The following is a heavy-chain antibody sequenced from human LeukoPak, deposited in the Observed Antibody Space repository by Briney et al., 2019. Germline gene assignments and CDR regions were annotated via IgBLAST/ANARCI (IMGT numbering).Heavy chain of an antibody. Sequence: PSETLSLTCTVSGGSISSYYWSWIRQPPGKGLEWIAYISDIGSINYNPSLKSRVTISLDTSKNQFSLKLSSVSAADTAVYYCAGHHPRNTVDFWGQGTLVTVSS. J-gene: IGHJ4*02. D-gene: IGHD2-8*02. V-gene: IGHV4-59*08. CDR3: AGHHPRNTVDF. CDR2: ISDIGSI. CDR1: GGSISSYY.